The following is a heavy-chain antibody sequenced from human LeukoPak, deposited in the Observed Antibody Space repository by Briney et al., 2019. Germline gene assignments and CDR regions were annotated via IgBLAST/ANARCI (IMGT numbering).Heavy chain of an antibody. CDR2: INPSGGST. CDR1: GYTFTSYY. J-gene: IGHJ3*02. Sequence: ASVKVSCKASGYTFTSYYTHWVRQAPGQGLEWMGIINPSGGSTSYAQKFQGRVTMTRDTSTSTVYMELSSLRSEDTAVYYCAITYDSSGYYMSWAFDIWGQGTMVTVSS. V-gene: IGHV1-46*01. D-gene: IGHD3-22*01. CDR3: AITYDSSGYYMSWAFDI.